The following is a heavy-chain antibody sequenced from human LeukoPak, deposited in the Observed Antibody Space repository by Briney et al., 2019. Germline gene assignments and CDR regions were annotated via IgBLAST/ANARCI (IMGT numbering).Heavy chain of an antibody. D-gene: IGHD5-18*01. Sequence: PSETLSLTCTVSGGSISSSSYYWGWIRQPPGKGLEWIGSIYYSGSTYYNPSLKSRVTISVDTSKNQFSLKLSSVTAADTAVYYCARVGVDTAMDDYYGMDVWGQGTTVTVSS. J-gene: IGHJ6*02. CDR1: GGSISSSSYY. CDR3: ARVGVDTAMDDYYGMDV. CDR2: IYYSGST. V-gene: IGHV4-39*07.